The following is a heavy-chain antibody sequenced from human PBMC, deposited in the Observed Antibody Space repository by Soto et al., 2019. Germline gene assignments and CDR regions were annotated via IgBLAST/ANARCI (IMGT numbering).Heavy chain of an antibody. J-gene: IGHJ5*02. Sequence: SETLSLTCTVSGGSISSYYWSWIRQPPGKGLEWIGYIYYSGSTNYNPSLKSRVTISVDTSKNQFSLKLSSVTAADTAVYYCARGPGIAVAKTINWFDPWGQGTLVTVSS. D-gene: IGHD6-19*01. CDR3: ARGPGIAVAKTINWFDP. CDR1: GGSISSYY. V-gene: IGHV4-59*01. CDR2: IYYSGST.